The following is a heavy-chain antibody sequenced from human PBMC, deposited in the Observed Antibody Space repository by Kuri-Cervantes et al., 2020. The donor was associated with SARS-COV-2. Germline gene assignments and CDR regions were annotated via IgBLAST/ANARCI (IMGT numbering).Heavy chain of an antibody. J-gene: IGHJ4*02. CDR3: ARDPRYLARGRGFDY. V-gene: IGHV4-34*01. D-gene: IGHD1-14*01. CDR1: GGSFSGYY. Sequence: SETLSLTCAVYGGSFSGYYWSWIRQPPGKGLEWTGEINHSGSTNYNPSLKSRVTILVDTSKNQFSLKLSSVTAADTAVYYCARDPRYLARGRGFDYWGQGTLVTVSS. CDR2: INHSGST.